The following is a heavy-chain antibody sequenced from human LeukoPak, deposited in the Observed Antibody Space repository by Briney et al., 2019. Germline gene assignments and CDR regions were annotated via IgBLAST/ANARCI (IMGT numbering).Heavy chain of an antibody. CDR3: ARELRVGYDYVWGSYRRFDY. J-gene: IGHJ4*02. CDR2: ISAYNGNT. Sequence: ASVKVSCKASGYTFTSYGISWVRQAPGQELEWMGWISAYNGNTNYAQKLQGRVTMTTDTSTSTAYMELRSLRSDDTAVYYCARELRVGYDYVWGSYRRFDYWGQGTLVTVSS. D-gene: IGHD3-16*02. V-gene: IGHV1-18*01. CDR1: GYTFTSYG.